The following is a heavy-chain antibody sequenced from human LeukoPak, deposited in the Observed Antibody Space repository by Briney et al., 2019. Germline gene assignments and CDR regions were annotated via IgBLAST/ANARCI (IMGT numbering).Heavy chain of an antibody. CDR3: AKVRPYINSSFLGFDY. D-gene: IGHD6-6*01. CDR1: GFNFGIYG. CDR2: ISYDGSNK. V-gene: IGHV3-30*19. J-gene: IGHJ4*02. Sequence: PGTSLRLSCTASGFNFGIYGMHWVRQAPGKGLEWVAVISYDGSNKYYADSVKGRFTISRDNSKSTLYLQMNSLRTEDTAVYSCAKVRPYINSSFLGFDYWGQGILVTVSS.